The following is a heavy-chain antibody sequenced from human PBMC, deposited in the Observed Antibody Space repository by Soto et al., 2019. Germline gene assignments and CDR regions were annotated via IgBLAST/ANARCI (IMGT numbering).Heavy chain of an antibody. Sequence: EVQLVESGGGLVQPGGSLRLSCAASGFTFRNYWMSWVRQAPGKGLEWVANLNKDGSEKDDVASVKGRFTISRDDAENSVTLQMNSLRAEDTAVYYCARALFGEDDDWGQGTLVTVSS. V-gene: IGHV3-7*01. CDR1: GFTFRNYW. J-gene: IGHJ4*02. CDR2: LNKDGSEK. CDR3: ARALFGEDDD. D-gene: IGHD3-16*01.